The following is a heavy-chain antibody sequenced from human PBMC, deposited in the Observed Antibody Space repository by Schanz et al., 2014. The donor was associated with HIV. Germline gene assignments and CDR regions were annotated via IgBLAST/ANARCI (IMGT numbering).Heavy chain of an antibody. Sequence: EVQLLESGGGLIQPGGSLRLSCAASGFTFSVYAMNWVRQAPGKGLEWVSVINNRGGNTYYADSVKGRFTISRDNFKNTLYLQMNSLRAEDTAVYYCAKGGFYGDYVSYYYGLDVWGQGTTVTVSS. J-gene: IGHJ6*02. V-gene: IGHV3-23*01. D-gene: IGHD4-17*01. CDR2: INNRGGNT. CDR3: AKGGFYGDYVSYYYGLDV. CDR1: GFTFSVYA.